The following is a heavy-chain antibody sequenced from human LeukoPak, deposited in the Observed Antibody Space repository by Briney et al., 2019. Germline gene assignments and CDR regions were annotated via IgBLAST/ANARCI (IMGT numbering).Heavy chain of an antibody. CDR3: ARGRRIFGVFWTVDP. D-gene: IGHD3-3*01. J-gene: IGHJ5*02. V-gene: IGHV4-4*07. CDR1: GGSISSYY. Sequence: SETLSLTCTVSGGSISSYYWSWIRQPAGKGLEWIGRIYTSGSTNYNPSLKSRVTISVDTSKNQFSLKLSSVTAADTAVYYCARGRRIFGVFWTVDPWGQGTLVTVSS. CDR2: IYTSGST.